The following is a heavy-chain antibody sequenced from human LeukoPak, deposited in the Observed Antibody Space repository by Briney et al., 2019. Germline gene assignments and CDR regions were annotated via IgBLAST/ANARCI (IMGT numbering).Heavy chain of an antibody. CDR1: GGSISSYY. V-gene: IGHV4-59*13. D-gene: IGHD6-6*01. Sequence: PSETLSLTCIVSGGSISSYYWSWIRQPPGKGLEWIGYIYYSGSTFYSPSLRSRVTMSVDTSKNQISLKLSSVTAADTAVYYCARGGSSSPLDDWGQGTLVTVSS. J-gene: IGHJ4*02. CDR3: ARGGSSSPLDD. CDR2: IYYSGST.